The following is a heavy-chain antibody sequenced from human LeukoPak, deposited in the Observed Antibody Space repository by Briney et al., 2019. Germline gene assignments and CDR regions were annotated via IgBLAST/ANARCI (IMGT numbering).Heavy chain of an antibody. J-gene: IGHJ4*02. D-gene: IGHD6-13*01. CDR3: ARERYSSSWYPLDY. Sequence: ASVKVSCKASGYTFTSYDINWVRQATGQGLEWMGWMNPNSGNTGYAQKFQGRVTMTRNTSISTAYMELSSLRAEDTAVYYCARERYSSSWYPLDYWGQGTLVTVSS. CDR2: MNPNSGNT. CDR1: GYTFTSYD. V-gene: IGHV1-8*01.